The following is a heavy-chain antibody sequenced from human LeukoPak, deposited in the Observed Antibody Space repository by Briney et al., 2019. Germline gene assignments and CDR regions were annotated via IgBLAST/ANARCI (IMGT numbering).Heavy chain of an antibody. CDR1: GYTFTGYY. D-gene: IGHD4-23*01. V-gene: IGHV1-2*02. J-gene: IGHJ4*02. CDR3: ARELRRGYGGNSGY. Sequence: ASVKVSCKASGYTFTGYYMHWVRQALGQGLEWMGWINPNSGGTNYAQKFQGRVTMTRDTSISTAYMELSRLRSDDTAVYYCARELRRGYGGNSGYWGQGTLVTVSS. CDR2: INPNSGGT.